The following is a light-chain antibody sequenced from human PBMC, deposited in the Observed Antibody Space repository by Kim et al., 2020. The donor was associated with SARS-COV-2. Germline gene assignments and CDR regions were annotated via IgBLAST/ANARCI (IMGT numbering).Light chain of an antibody. CDR2: QDS. CDR3: QAWDSSTEA. V-gene: IGLV3-1*01. J-gene: IGLJ1*01. Sequence: SYELTQPPSVSVSPGQTASITCSGDKLGDKYACWYQQKPGQSPVVLIYQDSKRPSGIPERFSGSNSGNTATLTISGTQAMDEADYYCQAWDSSTEAFGTGTQVTVL. CDR1: KLGDKY.